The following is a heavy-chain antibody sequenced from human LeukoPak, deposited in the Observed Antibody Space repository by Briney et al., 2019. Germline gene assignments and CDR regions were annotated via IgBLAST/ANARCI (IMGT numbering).Heavy chain of an antibody. CDR3: ATYYYDSSGYFRN. D-gene: IGHD3-22*01. CDR1: GGTFSSYA. Sequence: SSVTVSSPAWGGTFSSYAISWVRQAPGKELEWMGRIIPIFGIANYAQKFQGRVTITADKSTSTAYMELSSLRSEDTAVYYCATYYYDSSGYFRNWGQGTLVTVSS. V-gene: IGHV1-69*04. CDR2: IIPIFGIA. J-gene: IGHJ1*01.